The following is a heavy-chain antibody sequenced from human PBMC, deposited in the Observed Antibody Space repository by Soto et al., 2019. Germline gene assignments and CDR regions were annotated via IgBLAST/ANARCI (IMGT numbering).Heavy chain of an antibody. V-gene: IGHV1-69*06. CDR2: IIPIFGTA. J-gene: IGHJ3*02. CDR1: GGTFSSYA. CDR3: ARDAPGIAVAGTLQGAFDI. Sequence: SVKVSCKASGGTFSSYAISWVRQAPGQGLEWMGGIIPIFGTANYAQKFQGRVTITADKSTSTAYMELSSLRSEDTAVYYCARDAPGIAVAGTLQGAFDIWGQGTMVTVS. D-gene: IGHD6-19*01.